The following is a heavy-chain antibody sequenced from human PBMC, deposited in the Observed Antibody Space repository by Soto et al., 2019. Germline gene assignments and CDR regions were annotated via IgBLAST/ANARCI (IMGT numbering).Heavy chain of an antibody. CDR2: IYYSGST. V-gene: IGHV4-30-4*01. Sequence: QVQLQESGPGLVKPSQTLSLTCTVSGGSISSGDYYWSWIRQPPGKGLEWIGYIYYSGSTYYNPSLWSRVTIAVDTSKNQCSLKLSSVTAGDTAVYYCDRGRASCSGGSFYEEGYFDLWGRGTLVTLSS. CDR1: GGSISSGDYY. J-gene: IGHJ2*01. CDR3: DRGRASCSGGSFYEEGYFDL. D-gene: IGHD2-15*01.